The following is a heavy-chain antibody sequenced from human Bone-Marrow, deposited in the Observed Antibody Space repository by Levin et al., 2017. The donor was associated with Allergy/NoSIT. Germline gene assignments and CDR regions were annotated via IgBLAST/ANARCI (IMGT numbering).Heavy chain of an antibody. CDR3: ARDRGSGSGSYYSPFGY. Sequence: SETLSLTCTVSGGSINSYYWSWIRQPPGKGLEWIGYIYFSGTTNYNPSLRSRVTISGDTSKNQFSLKLTSVTAADTAVYYCARDRGSGSGSYYSPFGYWGRGTLVTVSS. V-gene: IGHV4-59*12. D-gene: IGHD3-10*01. CDR2: IYFSGTT. CDR1: GGSINSYY. J-gene: IGHJ4*02.